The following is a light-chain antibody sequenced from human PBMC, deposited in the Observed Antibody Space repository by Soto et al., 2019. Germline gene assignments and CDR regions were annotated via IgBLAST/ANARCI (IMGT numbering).Light chain of an antibody. CDR2: GAS. Sequence: EIVLTQSPGTLSLSPGEGATLSCRASQSVTSTYLAWYQQKPGQAPRLLIYGASSRATGIPDRFSGSGSGTDFTLTISRLEPEDFAVYYCQQYNTWPWTFGQGTKVEIK. J-gene: IGKJ1*01. CDR3: QQYNTWPWT. CDR1: QSVTSTY. V-gene: IGKV3-20*01.